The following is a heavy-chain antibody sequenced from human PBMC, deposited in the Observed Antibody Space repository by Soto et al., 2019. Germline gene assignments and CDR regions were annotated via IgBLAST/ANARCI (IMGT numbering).Heavy chain of an antibody. CDR2: ISGSGATT. V-gene: IGHV3-23*01. CDR3: VTRSRGLQSSPPRLDS. Sequence: EVQLLESGGGLVQPGGSLRLSCAASGLTFSGYGMSWVRQAPGTGLEWGSAISGSGATTYYGDSVKGRFTFSRDDSKNILFLQLNSLRAEDAAVYYCVTRSRGLQSSPPRLDSWGQGTLVTVSS. D-gene: IGHD4-4*01. CDR1: GLTFSGYG. J-gene: IGHJ4*02.